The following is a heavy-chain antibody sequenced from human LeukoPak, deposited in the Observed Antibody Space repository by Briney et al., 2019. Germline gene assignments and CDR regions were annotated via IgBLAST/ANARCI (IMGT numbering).Heavy chain of an antibody. J-gene: IGHJ3*02. CDR3: AKARGGGLSDAFDI. V-gene: IGHV3-74*03. D-gene: IGHD3-10*01. CDR1: GFTFSTYW. Sequence: PGGSLRLSCAASGFTFSTYWMHWVRQAPGKGLVWVSGTDGSSKSTTYADSVKGRFTISRDNSKNTLYLQMNSLRAEDTAVYYCAKARGGGLSDAFDIWGQGTMVTVSS. CDR2: TDGSSKST.